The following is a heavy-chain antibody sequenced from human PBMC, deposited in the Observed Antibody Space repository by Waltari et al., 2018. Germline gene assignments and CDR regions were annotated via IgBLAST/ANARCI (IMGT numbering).Heavy chain of an antibody. CDR2: IYHSGST. V-gene: IGHV4-38-2*01. Sequence: QVQLQESGPGLVKPSETLSLTCAVSGYSISSGYYWGCIRQPPGKGLEWIGSIYHSGSTYYNPSLKSRVTISVDTSKNQFSLKLSSVTAADTAVYYCARAEDSGYDSIAWFDPWGQGTLVTVSS. CDR3: ARAEDSGYDSIAWFDP. D-gene: IGHD5-12*01. CDR1: GYSISSGYY. J-gene: IGHJ5*02.